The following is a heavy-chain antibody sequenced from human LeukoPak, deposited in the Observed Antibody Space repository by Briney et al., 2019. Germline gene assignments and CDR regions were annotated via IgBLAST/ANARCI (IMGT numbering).Heavy chain of an antibody. CDR2: VKQDGGEK. Sequence: GALRLSCATSGFTFSSYWMSWVRQAPGKGLEWVGNVKQDGGEKNYVDSVKGRFTLSRDNAKNSLYLQMNGLRVEDTAVYYCTRRLDDWGQGTLVTVSS. V-gene: IGHV3-7*01. J-gene: IGHJ4*02. CDR1: GFTFSSYW. CDR3: TRRLDD. D-gene: IGHD3-16*01.